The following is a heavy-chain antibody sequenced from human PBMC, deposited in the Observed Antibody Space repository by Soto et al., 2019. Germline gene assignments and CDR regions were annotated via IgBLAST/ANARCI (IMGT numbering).Heavy chain of an antibody. CDR3: AKNHYGDFYYFDH. V-gene: IGHV3-23*01. CDR2: ISGSGGGT. Sequence: GGSLRLSCAASGFTFRSYDLTWVRQAPGKGLEWVSTISGSGGGTYYADSVKGRFTISRDNSKNTLFLQLNSLRAEDTAVYYCAKNHYGDFYYFDHWGQGTLVTVSS. CDR1: GFTFRSYD. D-gene: IGHD4-17*01. J-gene: IGHJ4*02.